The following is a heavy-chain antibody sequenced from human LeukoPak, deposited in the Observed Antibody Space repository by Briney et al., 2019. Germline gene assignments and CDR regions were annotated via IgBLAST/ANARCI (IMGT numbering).Heavy chain of an antibody. J-gene: IGHJ4*02. D-gene: IGHD5-18*01. CDR3: ARGYILDY. CDR1: GFTFSSYW. V-gene: IGHV3-74*01. CDR2: INGDGSTT. Sequence: GGSLRLSCAASGFTFSSYWMHWVRQAPGKGLVWVSRINGDGSTTTYADSVTGRFTISRDNAKNSLYLQMNSLRAEDTAVYYCARGYILDYWGQGTLVTVSS.